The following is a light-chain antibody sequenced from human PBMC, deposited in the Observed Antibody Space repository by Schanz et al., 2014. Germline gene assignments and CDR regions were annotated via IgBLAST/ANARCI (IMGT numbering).Light chain of an antibody. CDR3: QQYNNWPRT. V-gene: IGKV3-15*01. Sequence: DIVLTQSPGTLSLSPGERATLSCRASQSVSSSYLAWYQQKPGQAPRLLIYGASTRATGIPGRFSGSGSGTEFTLTISSLQSEDFAVYYCQQYNNWPRTFGQGTKVEIK. CDR2: GAS. J-gene: IGKJ1*01. CDR1: QSVSSSY.